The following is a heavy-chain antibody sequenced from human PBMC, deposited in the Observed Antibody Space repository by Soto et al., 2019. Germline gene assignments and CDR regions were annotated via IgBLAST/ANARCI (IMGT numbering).Heavy chain of an antibody. J-gene: IGHJ4*02. D-gene: IGHD3-22*01. CDR3: ARGPSMIAGFDY. CDR2: IIPIFGTA. Sequence: GASVKVSCKASGGTFSSYAISWVRQAPGQGLEWMGGIIPIFGTANYAQKFQGRVTITADKSTSTAYMELGSLRSEDTAVYYCARGPSMIAGFDYWGQGTLVTAPQ. CDR1: GGTFSSYA. V-gene: IGHV1-69*06.